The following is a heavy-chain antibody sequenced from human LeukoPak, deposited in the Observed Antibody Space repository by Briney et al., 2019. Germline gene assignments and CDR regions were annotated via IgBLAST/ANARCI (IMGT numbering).Heavy chain of an antibody. CDR2: IYPGDSHT. D-gene: IGHD2-2*02. Sequence: GESLKISCKGSGYSFPNYWIGWVRQMPGKGLEWMGIIYPGDSHTRYSPSFQYQVTISVAKSISTAYLPWSRLKASDTAMYYCARGPYAYTSSATLGSYNWFDPWGQGSLVTVSS. V-gene: IGHV5-51*01. J-gene: IGHJ5*02. CDR1: GYSFPNYW. CDR3: ARGPYAYTSSATLGSYNWFDP.